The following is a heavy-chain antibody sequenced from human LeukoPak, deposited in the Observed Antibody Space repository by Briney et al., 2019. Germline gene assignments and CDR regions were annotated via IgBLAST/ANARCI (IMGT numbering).Heavy chain of an antibody. Sequence: SETLSLTCTVSGGSISSSSYYWGWIRQPPGKGLEWIGSSHHSGSTHYNPSLKSRVTISVDTSKNQFSLKLSSVTAADTAVYYCARHVLGDWYVGYWGQGTLVTASS. CDR3: ARHVLGDWYVGY. J-gene: IGHJ4*02. V-gene: IGHV4-39*01. CDR1: GGSISSSSYY. CDR2: SHHSGST. D-gene: IGHD3-9*01.